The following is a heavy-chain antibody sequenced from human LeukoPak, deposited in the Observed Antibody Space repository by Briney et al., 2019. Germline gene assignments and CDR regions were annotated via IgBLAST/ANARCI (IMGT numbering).Heavy chain of an antibody. J-gene: IGHJ4*02. CDR1: GYTFISNY. V-gene: IGHV1-46*01. CDR2: ISPSGGST. CDR3: ARDSPIDYGVPGEASSDY. D-gene: IGHD4-17*01. Sequence: ASVKVSCKAFGYTFISNYMHWVRQAPGQGPEWMGVISPSGGSTTYAQKFQGRVTLTRDMSTSTDYLGLSSLRSEDTAVYYCARDSPIDYGVPGEASSDYWGQGTLVTVSS.